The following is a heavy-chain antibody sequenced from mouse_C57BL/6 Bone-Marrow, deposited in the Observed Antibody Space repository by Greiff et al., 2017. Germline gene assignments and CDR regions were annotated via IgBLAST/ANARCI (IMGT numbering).Heavy chain of an antibody. Sequence: QVQLQQPGAELVKPGASVKMSCKASGYTFTSYWITWVKQRPGQGLEWIGDIYPGSGSTNYNEKFKSKATLTVDTHSSTAYMQLSSLTSEDSAVYYCDKSTVVEGGFAYWGQGTLVTVSA. V-gene: IGHV1-55*01. J-gene: IGHJ3*01. CDR2: IYPGSGST. CDR3: DKSTVVEGGFAY. CDR1: GYTFTSYW. D-gene: IGHD1-1*01.